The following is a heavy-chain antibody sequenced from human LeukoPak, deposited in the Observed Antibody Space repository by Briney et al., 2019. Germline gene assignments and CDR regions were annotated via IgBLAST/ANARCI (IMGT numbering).Heavy chain of an antibody. V-gene: IGHV4-34*01. J-gene: IGHJ6*02. CDR1: GGSFSGYY. CDR2: INHSGST. Sequence: PSETLSLTCAVYGGSFSGYYWSWIRQPPGKGLEWIGEINHSGSTNYNPSLKSRVTISVDTSKNQFSLKVRSVTAADTAVYYCARARTDSSSWRYSFQNSESYYYYAMDVWGQGTTVTVSS. D-gene: IGHD6-13*01. CDR3: ARARTDSSSWRYSFQNSESYYYYAMDV.